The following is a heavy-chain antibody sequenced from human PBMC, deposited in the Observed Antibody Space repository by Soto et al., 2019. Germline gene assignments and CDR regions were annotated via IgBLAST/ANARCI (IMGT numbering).Heavy chain of an antibody. CDR1: GGTFSSYA. V-gene: IGHV1-69*01. CDR3: AREGEFDYYDGTRRSYWFDP. Sequence: QVQLVQSGAEVKKPGSSVKVSCKASGGTFSSYAISWVRQAPGQGLEWMGGIIPIFGTANYAQKFQGRVTLTADESTSTAYMELSSLRSEDTAVYYCAREGEFDYYDGTRRSYWFDPWGQGTLVTFAS. CDR2: IIPIFGTA. D-gene: IGHD3-22*01. J-gene: IGHJ5*02.